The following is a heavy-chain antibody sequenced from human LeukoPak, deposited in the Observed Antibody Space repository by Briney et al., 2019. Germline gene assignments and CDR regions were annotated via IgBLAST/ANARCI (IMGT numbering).Heavy chain of an antibody. CDR3: ARGRSDGYSNYLNWFDP. CDR2: INPNSGGT. V-gene: IGHV1-2*02. CDR1: GYTFTGYY. Sequence: GASVKVSCTASGYTFTGYYMHWVRQAPGQGLEWMGWINPNSGGTNYAQKFQGRVTMTRDTSISTAYMELSRLRSDDTAVYYCARGRSDGYSNYLNWFDPWGQGTLVTVSS. J-gene: IGHJ5*02. D-gene: IGHD4-11*01.